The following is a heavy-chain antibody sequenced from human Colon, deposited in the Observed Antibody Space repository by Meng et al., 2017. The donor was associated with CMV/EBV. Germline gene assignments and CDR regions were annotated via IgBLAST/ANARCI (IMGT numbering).Heavy chain of an antibody. CDR3: ARGPQQLAGLFDY. D-gene: IGHD6-13*01. V-gene: IGHV7-4-1*02. CDR2: FNTNTGNP. J-gene: IGHJ4*02. Sequence: CWPSGYNFTSYAINWVRQAPGQGLEWMGWFNTNTGNPTYAQGFTGRFVFSLDTSVSTAYLQISDLKADDTAVYYCARGPQQLAGLFDYWGQGTLVTVS. CDR1: GYNFTSYA.